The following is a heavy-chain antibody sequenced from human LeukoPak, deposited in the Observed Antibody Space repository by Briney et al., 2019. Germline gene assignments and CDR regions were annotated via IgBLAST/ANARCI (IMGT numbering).Heavy chain of an antibody. V-gene: IGHV1-24*01. J-gene: IGHJ5*02. CDR1: GYTLTELS. D-gene: IGHD3-22*01. CDR2: FDPEDGET. Sequence: EASVKVSCKVSGYTLTELSMHWVRQAPGKGLEWMGGFDPEDGETIYAQKFQGRVTMTEDTSTGTAYMELSSLRSEDTAVYYCATDLGDSSGYYNWFDPWGQGTLVTVSS. CDR3: ATDLGDSSGYYNWFDP.